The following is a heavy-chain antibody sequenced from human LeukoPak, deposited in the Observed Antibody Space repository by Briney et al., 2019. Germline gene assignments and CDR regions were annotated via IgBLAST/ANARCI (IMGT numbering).Heavy chain of an antibody. CDR2: IYYSGST. J-gene: IGHJ4*02. CDR1: GGSIRSYY. Sequence: SETLSLTCAVCGGSIRSYYWSWIRQPPGKGLEWIGYIYYSGSTNYNPSLKSRVTISVDTSKNQFSLKLSSVTAADTAVYYCATSGYSSSWSSFDYWGQGTLVTVSS. D-gene: IGHD6-13*01. CDR3: ATSGYSSSWSSFDY. V-gene: IGHV4-59*01.